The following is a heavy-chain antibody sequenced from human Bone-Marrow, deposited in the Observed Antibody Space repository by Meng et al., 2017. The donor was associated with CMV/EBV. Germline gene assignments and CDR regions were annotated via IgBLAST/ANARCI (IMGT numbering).Heavy chain of an antibody. D-gene: IGHD3-3*02. CDR1: GFTFANAW. Sequence: LSLTCAASGFTFANAWMSWVRQAPGKGLEWVARIKSGGGTTEYAAPVRGRFSISRDDSYNTLYLQMNSLKTEDTAIYYCATDRPEVLAQIDVWG. V-gene: IGHV3-15*01. CDR2: IKSGGGTT. CDR3: ATDRPEVLAQIDV. J-gene: IGHJ6*01.